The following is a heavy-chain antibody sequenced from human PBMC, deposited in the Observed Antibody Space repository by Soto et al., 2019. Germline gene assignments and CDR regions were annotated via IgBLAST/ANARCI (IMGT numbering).Heavy chain of an antibody. CDR3: TGSRGAFGMAV. Sequence: QVQLVQSGAEVKKPGSSVKVSCKASGGTFSSYTISWVRQAPGQGLEWRARIRPILGIANYAQKCRGRATITADKSTSPADMEWSSVRSEDTAVYYCTGSRGAFGMAVWGQGPTVTASS. CDR1: GGTFSSYT. V-gene: IGHV1-69*02. D-gene: IGHD3-10*01. J-gene: IGHJ6*02. CDR2: IRPILGIA.